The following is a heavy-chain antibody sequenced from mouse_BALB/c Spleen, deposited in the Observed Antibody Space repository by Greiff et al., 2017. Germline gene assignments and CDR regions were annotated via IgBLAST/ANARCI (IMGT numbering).Heavy chain of an antibody. CDR2: INPSNGRT. V-gene: IGHV1S81*02. J-gene: IGHJ3*01. CDR1: GYTFTSYW. Sequence: QVQLQQPGAELVKPGASVKLSCKASGYTFTSYWMHWVKQRPGQGLEWIGEINPSNGRTNYNEKFKSKATLTVDKSSSTAYMQLSSLTSEDSAVYYCARERAYYDYDGFAYWGQGTLVTVSA. D-gene: IGHD2-4*01. CDR3: ARERAYYDYDGFAY.